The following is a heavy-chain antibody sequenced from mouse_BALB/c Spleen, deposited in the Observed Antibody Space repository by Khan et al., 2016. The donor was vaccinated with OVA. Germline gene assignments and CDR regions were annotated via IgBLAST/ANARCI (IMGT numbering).Heavy chain of an antibody. V-gene: IGHV2-6-1*01. CDR3: SGQPGYHYNSIDY. D-gene: IGHD1-2*01. CDR1: GFSLTNYG. J-gene: IGHJ4*01. CDR2: IWSDGST. Sequence: VQLKESGPGLAAPSQSLSITCTISGFSLTNYGVHWVRQPPGKGLEWLAVIWSDGSTTYNSDLKSRLTIIKDNSQSQVFLKLNSLQSDDTSMYFCSGQPGYHYNSIDYWGQGTSVTVSS.